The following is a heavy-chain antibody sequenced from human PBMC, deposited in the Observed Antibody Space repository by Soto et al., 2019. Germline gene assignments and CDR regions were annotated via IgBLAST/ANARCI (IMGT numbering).Heavy chain of an antibody. CDR3: AKDKPGTTSFDY. D-gene: IGHD1-1*01. V-gene: IGHV3-23*01. Sequence: PGGSLRLSCAASGFTISSNAMYWVRQAPGKGLEWVSAISERGDTTHYADSMKGRFTISRDTSKNTLYLQLNTLRADDTAVYYCAKDKPGTTSFDYWGQGTLVTVSS. J-gene: IGHJ4*02. CDR2: ISERGDTT. CDR1: GFTISSNA.